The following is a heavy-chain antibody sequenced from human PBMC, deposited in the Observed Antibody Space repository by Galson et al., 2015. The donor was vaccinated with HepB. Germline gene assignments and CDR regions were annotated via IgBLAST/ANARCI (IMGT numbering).Heavy chain of an antibody. CDR3: ARPRIVGAEDDAFDI. CDR2: INAGNGNT. Sequence: SVKVSCKASGYTFTSYAMHWVRQAPGQRLEWMGWINAGNGNTKYSQKFQGRVTITRDTSASTAYMELSSLRSEDTAVYYCARPRIVGAEDDAFDIWGQGTMVTVSS. J-gene: IGHJ3*02. CDR1: GYTFTSYA. D-gene: IGHD1-26*01. V-gene: IGHV1-3*01.